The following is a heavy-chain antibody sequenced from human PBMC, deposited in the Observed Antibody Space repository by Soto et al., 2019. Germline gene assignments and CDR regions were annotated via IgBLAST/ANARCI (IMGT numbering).Heavy chain of an antibody. D-gene: IGHD2-15*01. V-gene: IGHV4-30-2*01. Sequence: KPSETLSLTCAVSGGSISSGGYSWSWIRQPPGKGLEWIGYIYHSGSTYYNPSLKSRVTISVDRSKNQFSLKLSSVTAADTAAYYCARGPPIGRWGQGTLVTVSS. CDR3: ARGPPIGR. CDR1: GGSISSGGYS. J-gene: IGHJ4*02. CDR2: IYHSGST.